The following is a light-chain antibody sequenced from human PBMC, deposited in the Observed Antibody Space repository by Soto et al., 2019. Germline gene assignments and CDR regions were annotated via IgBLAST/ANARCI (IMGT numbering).Light chain of an antibody. V-gene: IGKV1-39*01. Sequence: DIQMTQSPSSLSASVGERVTITCRASQSIDKYLNWYQHKPGKAPYLLIYAASHLRSGVPTRFSGSVTGTSFTLPFSSLQYEDLATYYCQQSYSSPGTFGRGTKVELK. J-gene: IGKJ1*01. CDR3: QQSYSSPGT. CDR1: QSIDKY. CDR2: AAS.